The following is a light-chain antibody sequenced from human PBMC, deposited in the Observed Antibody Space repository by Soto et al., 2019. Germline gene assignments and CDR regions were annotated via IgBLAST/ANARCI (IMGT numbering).Light chain of an antibody. CDR2: DAS. J-gene: IGKJ2*01. CDR1: QSVSSY. Sequence: EIVLTQSPAPLSLSPGERATLSSRASQSVSSYLAWYQQKPGQAPRLLIYDASSRATDIPARFSGSGSGTDFTLTISSLEPEDFAVYYCQQRGNWPRTFGHGTKLEIK. CDR3: QQRGNWPRT. V-gene: IGKV3-11*01.